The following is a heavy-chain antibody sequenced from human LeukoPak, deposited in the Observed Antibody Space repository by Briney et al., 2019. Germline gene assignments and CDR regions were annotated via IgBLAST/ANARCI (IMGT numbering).Heavy chain of an antibody. Sequence: GASVKVSCKASGYTFTSYDINWVRQAPGQGLEWMGWMNPNSGNTGYAQKFQGRVTMTRNTSISTAYMELSSLRSEDTAVYYCARDARRGVELKAFDIWGQGTMVTVSS. CDR2: MNPNSGNT. CDR1: GYTFTSYD. CDR3: ARDARRGVELKAFDI. J-gene: IGHJ3*02. D-gene: IGHD1-7*01. V-gene: IGHV1-8*02.